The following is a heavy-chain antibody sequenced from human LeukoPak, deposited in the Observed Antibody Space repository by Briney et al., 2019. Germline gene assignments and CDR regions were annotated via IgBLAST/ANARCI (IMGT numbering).Heavy chain of an antibody. Sequence: EGSLRLSCAASGFTFRNYWMSWVRQAPGKGLEWVANIKQDGSLKYYVDSLKGRFTISRDNAKTSVYLQMSSLRAEDTAVYFCARIGYSSSSFDYWGQGTLVTVSP. CDR2: IKQDGSLK. J-gene: IGHJ4*02. CDR1: GFTFRNYW. D-gene: IGHD6-6*01. CDR3: ARIGYSSSSFDY. V-gene: IGHV3-7*01.